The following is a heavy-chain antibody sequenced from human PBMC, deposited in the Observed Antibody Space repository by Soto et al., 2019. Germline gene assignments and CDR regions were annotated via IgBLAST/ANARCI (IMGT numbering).Heavy chain of an antibody. D-gene: IGHD3-16*01. Sequence: EVQLVESGGGLVQPGGSLRLSCAVSGLTFTTYNFNWVHQAPGKGLEWISFINPGSVTRHYADSVKGRFTISRDNAKNSLYLQMNSLTDADTAVYYCVRAWKGSSYGYFYWGQGTLVTVSS. J-gene: IGHJ4*02. CDR2: INPGSVTR. CDR1: GLTFTTYN. V-gene: IGHV3-48*02. CDR3: VRAWKGSSYGYFY.